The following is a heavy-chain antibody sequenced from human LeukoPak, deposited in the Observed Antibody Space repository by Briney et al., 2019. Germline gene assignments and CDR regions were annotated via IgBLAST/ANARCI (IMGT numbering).Heavy chain of an antibody. V-gene: IGHV1-69*05. J-gene: IGHJ5*02. CDR2: IIPIFGTA. D-gene: IGHD2-15*01. Sequence: SVKVSCKASGGTFSSYAISWVRQAPGQGLEWMGGIIPIFGTANYAQKFQGRVTITTDESTSTAYMELSSLRSEDTAVYYCARNIVVVVAASLSPFDPWGQGTLVTVSS. CDR1: GGTFSSYA. CDR3: ARNIVVVVAASLSPFDP.